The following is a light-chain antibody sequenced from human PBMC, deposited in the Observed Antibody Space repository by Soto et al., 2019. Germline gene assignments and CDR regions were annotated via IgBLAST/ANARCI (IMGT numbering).Light chain of an antibody. CDR2: DAS. J-gene: IGKJ3*01. V-gene: IGKV1-5*01. CDR3: QHRV. Sequence: DIQMTQSPSTLSASVGDRVTITCWASQDISTWLAWYQQRPGKAPHLLIYDASRLQSGVPSRFTGSGSGTEFTLTVSSLQPDDFATYYCQHRVFGPGTTLEIK. CDR1: QDISTW.